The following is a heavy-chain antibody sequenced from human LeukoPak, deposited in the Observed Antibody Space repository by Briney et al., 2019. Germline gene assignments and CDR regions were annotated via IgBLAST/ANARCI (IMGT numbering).Heavy chain of an antibody. CDR1: GGSISTYY. D-gene: IGHD6-13*01. J-gene: IGHJ4*02. V-gene: IGHV4-59*08. Sequence: SETLSLTCSVSGGSISTYYWSWIRQPPGKGLEWIGYIYYSGSTSYNPSLKSRVTISVDTSKNQFSLELSSVTAADTAVYYCARHGIVDSSRKYYFDYWGQGTLVSVSS. CDR2: IYYSGST. CDR3: ARHGIVDSSRKYYFDY.